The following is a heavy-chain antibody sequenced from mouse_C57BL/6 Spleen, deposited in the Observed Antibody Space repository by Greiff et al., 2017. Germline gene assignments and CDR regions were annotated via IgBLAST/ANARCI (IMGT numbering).Heavy chain of an antibody. J-gene: IGHJ2*01. D-gene: IGHD3-3*01. CDR2: IDPSDSYT. CDR3: ARGTPYYFDY. Sequence: QVQLQQPGAELVKPGASVKLSCKASGYTFTSYWMQWVKQRPGQGLEWIGEIDPSDSYTNYNQKFKGKATVTVDTSSSTAYMQLSSLTSEDSAVYYCARGTPYYFDYWGQGTTLTVSS. CDR1: GYTFTSYW. V-gene: IGHV1-50*01.